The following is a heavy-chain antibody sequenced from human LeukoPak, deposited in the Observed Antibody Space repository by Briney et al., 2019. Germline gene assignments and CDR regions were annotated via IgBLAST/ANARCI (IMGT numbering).Heavy chain of an antibody. CDR2: ISGSGGTT. J-gene: IGHJ4*02. CDR1: GFTFSNYA. V-gene: IGHV3-23*01. Sequence: GGSLRLSCAASGFTFSNYAVSWVRQAPGKGLEWVSGISGSGGTTYYADSVKGRFTISRDNSKNTLYLQMNSLRAEDTAVYYCAKDHTLTYWGQGTLVTVSS. CDR3: AKDHTLTY.